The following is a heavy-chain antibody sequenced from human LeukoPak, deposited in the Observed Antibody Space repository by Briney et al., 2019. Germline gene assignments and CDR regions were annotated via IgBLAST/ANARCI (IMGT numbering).Heavy chain of an antibody. Sequence: SVKVSRKASGYTFTGYYMHWVRQAPGQGLEWMGGIIPIFGTANYAQKFQGRVTITTDESTSTAYMELSSLRSEDTAVYYCARGLVTMVRGVADAFDIWGQGTMVTVSS. V-gene: IGHV1-69*05. CDR2: IIPIFGTA. J-gene: IGHJ3*02. D-gene: IGHD3-10*01. CDR1: GYTFTGYY. CDR3: ARGLVTMVRGVADAFDI.